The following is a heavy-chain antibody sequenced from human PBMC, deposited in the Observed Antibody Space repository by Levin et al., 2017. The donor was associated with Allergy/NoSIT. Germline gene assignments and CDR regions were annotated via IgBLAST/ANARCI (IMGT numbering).Heavy chain of an antibody. J-gene: IGHJ4*02. CDR3: ARFDRGVTPFDF. CDR2: ISFDGESK. Sequence: GGSLRLSCATSGFQFSLYVMHWVRQTPDKRLEWVSLISFDGESKEYADSVKGRFTISRDNSNNSLYLQMNSLTHEDTAVYFCARFDRGVTPFDFWGRGTLVTVSS. CDR1: GFQFSLYV. D-gene: IGHD3-9*01. V-gene: IGHV3-30*03.